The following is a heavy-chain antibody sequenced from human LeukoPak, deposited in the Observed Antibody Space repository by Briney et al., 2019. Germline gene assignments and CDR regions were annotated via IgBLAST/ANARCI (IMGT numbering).Heavy chain of an antibody. J-gene: IGHJ4*02. CDR1: GFTFDDYA. Sequence: GGSLRLSCAASGFTFDDYAMHWVRQAPGKGLEWVSLISGDGTSTYYADSVKGRFTISRDNAKNSLYLQMNSLRAEDTAVYYCARDFVAASYYFDYWGQGTLVTVSS. D-gene: IGHD2-15*01. CDR2: ISGDGTST. CDR3: ARDFVAASYYFDY. V-gene: IGHV3-43*02.